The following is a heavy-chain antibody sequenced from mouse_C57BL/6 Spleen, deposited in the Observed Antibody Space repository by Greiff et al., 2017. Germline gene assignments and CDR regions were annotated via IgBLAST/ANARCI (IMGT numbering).Heavy chain of an antibody. CDR2: ISSGSSTI. CDR1: GFTFSDYG. D-gene: IGHD1-1*01. V-gene: IGHV5-17*01. CDR3: ARLITTVAMDY. Sequence: EVHLVESGGGLVKPGGSLKLSCAASGFTFSDYGMHWVRQAPEKGLEWVAYISSGSSTIYYADTVKGRFTISRDNAKNTLFLQMTSLRSEDTAMYYCARLITTVAMDYWGQGTSVTVSS. J-gene: IGHJ4*01.